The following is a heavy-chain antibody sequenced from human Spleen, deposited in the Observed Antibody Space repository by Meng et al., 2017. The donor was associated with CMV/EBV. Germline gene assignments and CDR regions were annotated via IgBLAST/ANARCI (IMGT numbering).Heavy chain of an antibody. CDR2: TSSSSSYI. V-gene: IGHV3-21*01. D-gene: IGHD3-3*01. CDR1: GFTFSSYS. CDR3: ARGFWSAPTMVDDY. J-gene: IGHJ4*02. Sequence: GGSLRLSCAASGFTFSSYSMNWVRQAPGKGLEWVSSTSSSSSYIYYTDSVKGRFTISRDNAKNSLYLQMNSLRAEDTAVYYCARGFWSAPTMVDDYWGQGTLVTVSS.